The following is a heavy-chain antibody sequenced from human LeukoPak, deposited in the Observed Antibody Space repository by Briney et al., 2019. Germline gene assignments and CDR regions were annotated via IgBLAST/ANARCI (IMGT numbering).Heavy chain of an antibody. CDR1: GGSISSGGYY. V-gene: IGHV4-30-2*01. D-gene: IGHD6-13*01. Sequence: SQTLSLTCTVSGGSISSGGYYWSWIRQPPGKGLEWIGEINHSGSTNYNPSLKSRVTISVDTSKNQFSLKLSSVTAADTAVYYCARALAAALPDAFDIWGQGTMVTVSS. J-gene: IGHJ3*02. CDR2: INHSGST. CDR3: ARALAAALPDAFDI.